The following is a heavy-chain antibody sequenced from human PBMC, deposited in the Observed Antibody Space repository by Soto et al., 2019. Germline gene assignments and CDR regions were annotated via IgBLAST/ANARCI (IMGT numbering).Heavy chain of an antibody. J-gene: IGHJ6*02. CDR3: ARDRQVWLQHFRRYYYYGMDV. Sequence: SVKVSCKASGGTFSSYAISWVRQAPGQGLEWMGGIIPIFGTANYAQKFQGRVTITADKSTSTAYMELSSLRSEDTAVYYCARDRQVWLQHFRRYYYYGMDVWGQGTTVTVSS. D-gene: IGHD5-18*01. V-gene: IGHV1-69*06. CDR1: GGTFSSYA. CDR2: IIPIFGTA.